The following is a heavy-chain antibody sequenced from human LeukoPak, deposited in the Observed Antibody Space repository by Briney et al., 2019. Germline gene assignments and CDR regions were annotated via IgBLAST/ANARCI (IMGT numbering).Heavy chain of an antibody. CDR2: ISYDGSNK. CDR1: GFTFSSYG. D-gene: IGHD4-17*01. CDR3: AKAAGGDYGDYGWFDP. V-gene: IGHV3-30*18. J-gene: IGHJ5*02. Sequence: GRSLRLSCAASGFTFSSYGMHWVRQAPGKGLEWVAVISYDGSNKYYADSVKGRFTISRDNSKNTLYLQMNSLRAEDTAVYYCAKAAGGDYGDYGWFDPWGQGTLVTVSS.